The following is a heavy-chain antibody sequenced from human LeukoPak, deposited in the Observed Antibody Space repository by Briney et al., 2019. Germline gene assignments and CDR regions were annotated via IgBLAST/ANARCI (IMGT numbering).Heavy chain of an antibody. V-gene: IGHV1-2*02. D-gene: IGHD1-20*01. CDR1: GYTFTGYY. CDR3: ARDHGLTWNYVYYGMDV. Sequence: GASVKVSCKASGYTFTGYYMHWVRQTPGQGLEWMGWINPNSGGTNYAQKFQGRVTMTRDTSISTAYMELSRLRSDDTAVYYCARDHGLTWNYVYYGMDVWGQGTTVTVSS. J-gene: IGHJ6*02. CDR2: INPNSGGT.